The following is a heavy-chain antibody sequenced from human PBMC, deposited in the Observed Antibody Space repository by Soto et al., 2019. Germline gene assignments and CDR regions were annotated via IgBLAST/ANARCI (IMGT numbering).Heavy chain of an antibody. CDR1: GGSISSGGYY. J-gene: IGHJ3*02. CDR2: IYYSGST. Sequence: QVQLQESGPGLVKPSQTLSLTCTVSGGSISSGGYYWSWIRQHPGKGLEWIGYIYYSGSTYYNPSLKSRVTISVDTSKNQFSLKLSSVTVADTAVYYCARGVVVAATPPDAFDIWGQGTMVTVSS. CDR3: ARGVVVAATPPDAFDI. V-gene: IGHV4-31*03. D-gene: IGHD2-15*01.